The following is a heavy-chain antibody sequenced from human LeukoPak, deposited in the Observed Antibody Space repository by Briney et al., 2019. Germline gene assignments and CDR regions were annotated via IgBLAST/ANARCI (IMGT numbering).Heavy chain of an antibody. Sequence: GGSLRLSCAVSGFTFSNYSMNWVRQAPGKGLEWVSSISRSSSFIYYADSMKGRFTISRDNSKNSLYLQMNSLRAEDTAVYYCARVAEAAAFDSWGQGTLVTVSS. D-gene: IGHD6-13*01. CDR1: GFTFSNYS. CDR2: ISRSSSFI. CDR3: ARVAEAAAFDS. J-gene: IGHJ4*02. V-gene: IGHV3-21*06.